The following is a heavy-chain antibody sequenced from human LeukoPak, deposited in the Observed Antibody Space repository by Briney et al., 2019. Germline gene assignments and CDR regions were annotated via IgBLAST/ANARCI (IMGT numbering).Heavy chain of an antibody. CDR1: GGSISSYY. V-gene: IGHV4-59*01. CDR2: IYYSGST. J-gene: IGHJ4*02. Sequence: SETLSLTCTVSGGSISSYYWSWIRQPPGKGLEWIGYIYYSGSTNYNPSLKSRVTISVDTSKNQFSLKLSSVTAADTAVYYCARDRYSSGWDPHFDHWGQGTLVTVSS. D-gene: IGHD6-19*01. CDR3: ARDRYSSGWDPHFDH.